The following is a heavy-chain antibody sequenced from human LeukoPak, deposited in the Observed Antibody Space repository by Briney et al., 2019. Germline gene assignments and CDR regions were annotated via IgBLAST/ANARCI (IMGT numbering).Heavy chain of an antibody. Sequence: GGSLRLSCAASGFTFTRYSMTWVRQAPGKGLEWVSSISSTTTYIYYAHSVKGRFTISRDNANNSLHLLMSSLRAEDTGIYYCARARSPHFTVVATFDSWGPGTLVTVSS. CDR3: ARARSPHFTVVATFDS. J-gene: IGHJ4*02. V-gene: IGHV3-21*01. CDR1: GFTFTRYS. CDR2: ISSTTTYI. D-gene: IGHD4-4*01.